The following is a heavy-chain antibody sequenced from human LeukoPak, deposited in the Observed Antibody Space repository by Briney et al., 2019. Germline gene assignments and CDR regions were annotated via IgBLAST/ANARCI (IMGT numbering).Heavy chain of an antibody. Sequence: GGSLRLSCAASGFSFSRYWMSWVRQAPGKGLEWVASIKQDGSEKDYVDSVKGRFTISRDNVKNSLYLEMNSLRPEDTAFYYCAKVRGTYSSGFYFDSWGQGTLVTVSS. D-gene: IGHD3-22*01. CDR3: AKVRGTYSSGFYFDS. CDR2: IKQDGSEK. J-gene: IGHJ4*02. V-gene: IGHV3-7*03. CDR1: GFSFSRYW.